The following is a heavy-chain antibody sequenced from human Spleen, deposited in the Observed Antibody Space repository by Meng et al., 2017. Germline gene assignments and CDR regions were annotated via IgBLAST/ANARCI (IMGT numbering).Heavy chain of an antibody. D-gene: IGHD3-22*01. CDR2: ISSSSSYI. V-gene: IGHV3-21*01. Sequence: GESLKISCAASGFTFSRFWMHWVRQAPGKGLEWVSSISSSSSYIYYADSVKGRFTISRDNAKNSLYLQMNSLRAEDTAVYYCARDPVFSYYDSSGYYYEVDYYGMDVWGQGTTVTVSS. CDR1: GFTFSRFW. CDR3: ARDPVFSYYDSSGYYYEVDYYGMDV. J-gene: IGHJ6*02.